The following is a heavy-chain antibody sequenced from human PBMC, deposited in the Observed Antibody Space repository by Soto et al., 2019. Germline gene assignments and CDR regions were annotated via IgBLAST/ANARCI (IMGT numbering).Heavy chain of an antibody. Sequence: ASVKVSCKASGYTFTSYAMHWVRQAPGQRLEWMGWINAGNGNTKYSQKFQGRVTVTSDTSASTAYMELSSLTSEDTAVYYCARWVYSYGYYYGIDVWGQGTTVTVSS. CDR2: INAGNGNT. J-gene: IGHJ6*02. CDR3: ARWVYSYGYYYGIDV. D-gene: IGHD5-18*01. V-gene: IGHV1-3*01. CDR1: GYTFTSYA.